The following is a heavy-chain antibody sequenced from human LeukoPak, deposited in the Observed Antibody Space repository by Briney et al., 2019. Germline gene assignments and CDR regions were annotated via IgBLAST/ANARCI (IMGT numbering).Heavy chain of an antibody. CDR3: ARDLAARHFDY. Sequence: GRSLRLSCEASGLTFSSYGMHWVRQAPGKGLEWVAVIWYDGSKKYYGDSVKGRFTISRDNSKNTLYLQMNSLRGEDTAIYYCARDLAARHFDYWGQGTLVTVSS. CDR2: IWYDGSKK. J-gene: IGHJ4*02. CDR1: GLTFSSYG. D-gene: IGHD6-6*01. V-gene: IGHV3-33*01.